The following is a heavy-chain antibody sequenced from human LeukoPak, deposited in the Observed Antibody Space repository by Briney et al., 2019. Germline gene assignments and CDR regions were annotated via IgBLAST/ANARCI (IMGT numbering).Heavy chain of an antibody. CDR1: GFTFSSYA. CDR3: AKDVSATFDY. Sequence: PGGSLRLSCAASGFTFSSYAMSWVRQAPGKGLEWVAFIRYDGSNKYYADSVKGRFTISRDNSKNTLYLQMNSLRAEDTAVYYCAKDVSATFDYWGQGTLVTVSS. D-gene: IGHD2-8*01. J-gene: IGHJ4*02. CDR2: IRYDGSNK. V-gene: IGHV3-30*02.